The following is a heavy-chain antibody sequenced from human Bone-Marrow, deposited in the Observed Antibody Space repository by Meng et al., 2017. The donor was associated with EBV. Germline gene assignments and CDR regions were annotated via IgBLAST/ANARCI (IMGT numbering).Heavy chain of an antibody. Sequence: MQDSGPGLVKPSGTLSLTCAVSGGSISSSNWWSWVRQPPGKGLEWIGYIYYSGSTNYNPSLRSRVTISVDTSKNQFSLKLSSVTAADTAVYYCARATSGWVEIYYWGQGTLVTVSS. CDR2: IYYSGST. V-gene: IGHV4-4*02. CDR1: GGSISSSNW. CDR3: ARATSGWVEIYY. J-gene: IGHJ4*02. D-gene: IGHD6-19*01.